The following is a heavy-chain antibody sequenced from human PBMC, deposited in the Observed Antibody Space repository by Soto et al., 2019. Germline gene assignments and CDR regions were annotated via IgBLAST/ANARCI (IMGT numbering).Heavy chain of an antibody. CDR2: IYYSGST. CDR3: ARVFYRGYFDY. CDR1: GGSISSYY. V-gene: IGHV4-59*01. D-gene: IGHD3-10*01. Sequence: SETLSLTCTVSGGSISSYYWSWIRQPPGKGLEWIGYIYYSGSTNYNPSLKSRVTISVDTSKNQFSLKLSSVTAADTAVYYCARVFYRGYFDYWGQGTLVTVSS. J-gene: IGHJ4*02.